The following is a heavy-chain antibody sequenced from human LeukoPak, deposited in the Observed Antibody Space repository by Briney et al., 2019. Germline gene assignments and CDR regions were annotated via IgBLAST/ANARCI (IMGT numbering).Heavy chain of an antibody. D-gene: IGHD3-16*01. V-gene: IGHV4-59*01. Sequence: PSETLSLTCTVSGGSISSYYWSWLQQPPGKGLEWIGYIYYSGSTNYNPSLKSRVNISVDTSKNQFSLKLSSVTAADTAVYYCAGGLGLDAFDIWGQGTMVTVSS. CDR1: GGSISSYY. CDR3: AGGLGLDAFDI. J-gene: IGHJ3*02. CDR2: IYYSGST.